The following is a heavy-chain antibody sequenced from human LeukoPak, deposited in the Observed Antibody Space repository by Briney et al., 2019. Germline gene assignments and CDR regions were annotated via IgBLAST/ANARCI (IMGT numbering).Heavy chain of an antibody. J-gene: IGHJ4*02. Sequence: PGGSLRLSCAASGFTFSSYSMNWVRQAPGKGLEWVSSISSSSSYIYYADSVKGRFTISRDNAKNSLYLQMNSLRAEDTAVYYCAKEIRPTYGDYPDYWGQGTLVTVSS. CDR1: GFTFSSYS. CDR2: ISSSSSYI. D-gene: IGHD4-17*01. CDR3: AKEIRPTYGDYPDY. V-gene: IGHV3-21*01.